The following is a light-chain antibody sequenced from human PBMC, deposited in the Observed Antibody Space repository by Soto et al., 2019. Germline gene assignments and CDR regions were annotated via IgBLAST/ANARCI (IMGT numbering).Light chain of an antibody. V-gene: IGLV2-14*03. CDR1: SSDVGGYNY. CDR2: DVS. J-gene: IGLJ3*02. Sequence: QSALTQPASVSASPGQSITISCTGSSSDVGGYNYVSWYQQHPGKAPKLMIYDVSNRPSGVSNRFSGSKSGNTASLTISGLQAEDEAAYYCSSYSSSRALLFGGGTKLTVL. CDR3: SSYSSSRALL.